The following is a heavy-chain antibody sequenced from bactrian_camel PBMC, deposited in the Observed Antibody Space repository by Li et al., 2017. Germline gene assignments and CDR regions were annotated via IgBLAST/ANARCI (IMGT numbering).Heavy chain of an antibody. J-gene: IGHJ4*01. CDR1: GYIGGFGC. Sequence: HVQLVESGGGSVQAGGSLGLSCAGSGYIGGFGCMAWFRQLPGKQREGVAAVYSGDSTLGTTYYADSVKGRFYIYQGDPKSTTYLQMNSLRPEDTGMYYCAAECSSNEYLAVRNYKYWGQGTQVTVS. CDR3: AAECSSNEYLAVRNYKY. CDR2: VYSGDSTLGTT. V-gene: IGHV3S53*01. D-gene: IGHD1*01.